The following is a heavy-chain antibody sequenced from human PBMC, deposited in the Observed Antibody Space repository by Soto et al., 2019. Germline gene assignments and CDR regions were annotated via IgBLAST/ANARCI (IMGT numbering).Heavy chain of an antibody. CDR1: GFTFTNYD. CDR2: VSESGRST. J-gene: IGHJ6*02. CDR3: AKDRREVTDF. D-gene: IGHD5-18*01. Sequence: GGSLRLSCAASGFTFTNYDMSWVRQAPEKGLEWVSAVSESGRSTYYADSVKGRFTISRDNTKNTLYLQMNSLRAEDTAVYFCAKDRREVTDFWGQGTTVTVSS. V-gene: IGHV3-23*01.